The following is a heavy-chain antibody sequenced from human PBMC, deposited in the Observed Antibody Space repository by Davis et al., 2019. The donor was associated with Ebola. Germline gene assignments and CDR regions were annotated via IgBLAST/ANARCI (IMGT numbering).Heavy chain of an antibody. CDR2: IYAGGNT. CDR1: GLSVNNNY. Sequence: GGSLRLSCAASGLSVNNNYMTWVRQAPGKGLEWVSIIYAGGNTYYADSVKGRFTISRDNSKNTLYLQMNSLRAEDTAVYYCARGDRYYYYYYGMDVWGQGTTVTVSS. D-gene: IGHD3-10*01. CDR3: ARGDRYYYYYYGMDV. V-gene: IGHV3-66*02. J-gene: IGHJ6*02.